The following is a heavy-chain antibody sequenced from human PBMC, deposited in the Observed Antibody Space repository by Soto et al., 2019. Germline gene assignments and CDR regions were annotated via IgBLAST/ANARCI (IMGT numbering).Heavy chain of an antibody. CDR1: GYTFTSYA. D-gene: IGHD3-9*01. Sequence: ASVKVSCKASGYTFTSYAIHWVRQAPGQRLEWMGWINAGNGNTKYSQKFQGRVTITRDTSASTAYMELSSLRSEDTAVYYCARTPYYDILTGYGPDYYYGMDVWGQGTTVTAP. J-gene: IGHJ6*02. CDR2: INAGNGNT. V-gene: IGHV1-3*01. CDR3: ARTPYYDILTGYGPDYYYGMDV.